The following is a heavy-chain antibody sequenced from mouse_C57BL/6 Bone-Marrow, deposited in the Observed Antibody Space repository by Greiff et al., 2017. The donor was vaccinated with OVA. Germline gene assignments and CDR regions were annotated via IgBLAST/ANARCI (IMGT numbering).Heavy chain of an antibody. CDR3: ANCYYGSSRNYCDY. CDR1: GYSITSGYY. V-gene: IGHV3-6*01. CDR2: ISYDGSN. Sequence: EVQLQQSGPGLVKPSQSLSLTCSVTGYSITSGYYWNWIRQFPGNKLEWMGYISYDGSNNYNPSLKNRLSFTRDTSKNQFCLKLNSVTTEEAATYNCANCYYGSSRNYCDYGGQGTTLTVSS. J-gene: IGHJ2*01. D-gene: IGHD1-1*01.